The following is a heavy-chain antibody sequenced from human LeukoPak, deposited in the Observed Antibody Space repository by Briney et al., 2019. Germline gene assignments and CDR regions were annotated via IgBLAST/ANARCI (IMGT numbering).Heavy chain of an antibody. Sequence: GGSLRLSCAASGFTFSSYGMHWVRQAPGKGLEWVAVISYDGSNKYYADSVEGRFTISRDNSKNTLYLQMNSLRAEDTAVYYCANTVDTAVSTTFDYWGQGTLVTVSS. J-gene: IGHJ4*02. CDR1: GFTFSSYG. CDR3: ANTVDTAVSTTFDY. D-gene: IGHD5-18*01. V-gene: IGHV3-30*18. CDR2: ISYDGSNK.